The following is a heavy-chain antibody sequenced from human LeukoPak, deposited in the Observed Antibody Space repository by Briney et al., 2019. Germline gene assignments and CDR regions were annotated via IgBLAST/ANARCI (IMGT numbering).Heavy chain of an antibody. CDR2: ISGSGGST. V-gene: IGHV3-23*01. CDR3: AKDYRYYDSSGYYGLFDY. Sequence: GESLRLSCAASGFTFSSYAMSWVRQAPGKGLEWVSAISGSGGSTYYADSVKGRFTISRDNSKNTLYLQMNSLRAEDTAVYYCAKDYRYYDSSGYYGLFDYWGQGTLVTVSS. J-gene: IGHJ4*02. D-gene: IGHD3-22*01. CDR1: GFTFSSYA.